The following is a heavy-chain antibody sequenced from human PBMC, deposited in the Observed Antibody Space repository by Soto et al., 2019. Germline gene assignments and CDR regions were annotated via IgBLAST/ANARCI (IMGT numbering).Heavy chain of an antibody. J-gene: IGHJ5*02. CDR2: IYYSGST. V-gene: IGHV4-31*03. Sequence: QVQLQESGPGLVKPSQTLSLTCTVSGGSISSGGYYWSWIRQHPGKGLEWIEYIYYSGSTYYNPSLKSRVTISVDTSKNQFSLKLSSVTAADTAVYYCAIGGSGSYRWFDPWGQGTLVTVSS. D-gene: IGHD3-10*01. CDR1: GGSISSGGYY. CDR3: AIGGSGSYRWFDP.